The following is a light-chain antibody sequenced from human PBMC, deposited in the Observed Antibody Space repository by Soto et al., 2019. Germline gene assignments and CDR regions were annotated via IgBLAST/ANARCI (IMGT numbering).Light chain of an antibody. V-gene: IGKV3-20*01. CDR1: QSFSITY. Sequence: IVLTQFPGTLSLSPGESATLSCRASQSFSITYLAWYQQKPGQPPRLVVSGASSRATGVPDRFSVSGSGRDFTLTITRLEPEDFAVYYCQKYGSSPPYIFGQGTKLEIK. J-gene: IGKJ2*01. CDR3: QKYGSSPPYI. CDR2: GAS.